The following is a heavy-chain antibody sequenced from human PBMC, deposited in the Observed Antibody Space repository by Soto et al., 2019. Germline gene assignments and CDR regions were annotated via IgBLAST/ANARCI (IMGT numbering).Heavy chain of an antibody. Sequence: GGSLRLSCAASGFTFSSYWMSWVRQAPGKGLEWVANIKQDGSEKYYVDSVKGRFTISRDNAKNSLYLQMNSLRAEDTAVYYCARVLMGGYDLEFYFDYWGQGTLVTVSS. CDR2: IKQDGSEK. J-gene: IGHJ4*02. D-gene: IGHD5-12*01. V-gene: IGHV3-7*01. CDR3: ARVLMGGYDLEFYFDY. CDR1: GFTFSSYW.